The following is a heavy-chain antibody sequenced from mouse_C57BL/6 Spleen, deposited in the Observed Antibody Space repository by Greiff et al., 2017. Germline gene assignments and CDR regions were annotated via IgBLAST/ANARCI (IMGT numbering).Heavy chain of an antibody. CDR1: GYTFTDYN. CDR2: INPNNGGT. V-gene: IGHV1-18*01. CDR3: ARGAYNQGLAY. J-gene: IGHJ3*01. Sequence: EVQLQQSGPELVKPGASVKIPCKASGYTFTDYNMDWVKQSHGKSLEWIGDINPNNGGTIYNQKFKGKATLTVDKSSSTAYMEFRSLTSEDTAVYYCARGAYNQGLAYWSQGTLVTVSA. D-gene: IGHD6-1*01.